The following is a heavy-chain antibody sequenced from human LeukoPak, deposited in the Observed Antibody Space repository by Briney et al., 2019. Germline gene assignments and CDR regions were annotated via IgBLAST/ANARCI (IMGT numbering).Heavy chain of an antibody. CDR2: IRSSSSTI. V-gene: IGHV3-48*01. D-gene: IGHD1-26*01. J-gene: IGHJ5*02. CDR3: ARDGAGWDNWFDP. CDR1: GFTFSNYS. Sequence: GGSLRLSCEASGFTFSNYSMNWVRQAPGKGLEWVSYIRSSSSTIYYADSVKGRFTISRDNAKNSLYLQMNSLRAEDTAVYYCARDGAGWDNWFDPWGQGTLVTVSS.